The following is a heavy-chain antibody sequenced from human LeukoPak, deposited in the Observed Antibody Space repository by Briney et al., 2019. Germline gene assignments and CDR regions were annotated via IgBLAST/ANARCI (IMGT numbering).Heavy chain of an antibody. CDR2: ISSSSSYI. Sequence: GGSLRLSCAASGFSFSNAWMSWVRQAPGKGLEWVSSISSSSSYIYYADSVKGRFTVSRDNAKNSLYLQMNGLRAEDTAVYYCARGGGSYYFDYWGQGTLVTVSS. D-gene: IGHD5-12*01. CDR1: GFSFSNAW. V-gene: IGHV3-21*01. J-gene: IGHJ4*02. CDR3: ARGGGSYYFDY.